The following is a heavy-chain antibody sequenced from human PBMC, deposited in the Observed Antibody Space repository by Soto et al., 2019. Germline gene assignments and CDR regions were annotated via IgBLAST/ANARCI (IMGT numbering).Heavy chain of an antibody. CDR2: INHSGST. V-gene: IGHV4-34*01. Sequence: PSETLSLTCAVYGGSFSGYYWSWIRQPPGKGLEWIGEINHSGSTNYNPSLKSRVTISVDTSKNQFSLKLSSVTAADTAVYYCARGAGATVTTFYYYYYYGMDVWGQGTKVTVSS. CDR3: ARGAGATVTTFYYYYYYGMDV. D-gene: IGHD4-17*01. CDR1: GGSFSGYY. J-gene: IGHJ6*02.